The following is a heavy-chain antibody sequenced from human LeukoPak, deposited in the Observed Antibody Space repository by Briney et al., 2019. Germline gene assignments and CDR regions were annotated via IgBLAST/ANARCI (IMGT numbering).Heavy chain of an antibody. CDR3: TRYSGRTDY. V-gene: IGHV3-49*03. Sequence: PGRSLRLSCTSSGYTFGTYAVSWFRQAPGKGLEWVAFIRSKTFGGTTEYAASVEGRFTISRDDSKIIAYLQMNSLKTEDTAVYYCTRYSGRTDYWGQGTLVTVSS. CDR2: IRSKTFGGTT. CDR1: GYTFGTYA. J-gene: IGHJ4*02. D-gene: IGHD5-18*01.